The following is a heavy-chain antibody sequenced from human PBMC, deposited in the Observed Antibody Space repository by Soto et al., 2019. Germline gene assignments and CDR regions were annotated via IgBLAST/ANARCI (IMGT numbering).Heavy chain of an antibody. CDR3: ARDHRDSSGCWFDP. CDR1: GFTFTRFP. D-gene: IGHD3-22*01. V-gene: IGHV3-30-3*01. Sequence: PGGSLRLSCAASGFTFTRFPMHWVRQAPGKGLEWVAVVSYGGSERYYADSVKGRFTISRDDSKNTLYLQMNSLRAEDTAVYYCARDHRDSSGCWFDPWGQGTLVTVSS. J-gene: IGHJ5*02. CDR2: VSYGGSER.